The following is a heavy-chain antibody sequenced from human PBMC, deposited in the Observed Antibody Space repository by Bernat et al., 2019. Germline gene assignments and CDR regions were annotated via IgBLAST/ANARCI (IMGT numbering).Heavy chain of an antibody. CDR2: ISGSGGST. CDR1: GFAFNSYI. D-gene: IGHD6-19*01. V-gene: IGHV3-23*01. Sequence: EVQLLESEGGLVQPGGSLRLSCAASGFAFNSYIMSWVRQAPGKGLEWVSIISGSGGSTSYAESVKGRFTISRDNSKHTVFLQMNNLRAEDTAVYYCVKGVRIEVAGNFDYWGQGTLVTVSS. J-gene: IGHJ4*02. CDR3: VKGVRIEVAGNFDY.